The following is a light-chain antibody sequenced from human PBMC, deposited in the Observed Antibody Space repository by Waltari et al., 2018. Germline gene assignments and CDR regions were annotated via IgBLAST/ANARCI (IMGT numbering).Light chain of an antibody. CDR2: EVN. Sequence: QSVLTQPPSASGSPGQSVTISCTGTRSDIGIYNYVSWYQHHPGKAPKPKISEVNERPSGVPYRFSGPKSGNPASLTVAGLQPEDEADYYCNSYAGSNTFVFGTGTRVSVL. CDR3: NSYAGSNTFV. J-gene: IGLJ1*01. V-gene: IGLV2-8*01. CDR1: RSDIGIYNY.